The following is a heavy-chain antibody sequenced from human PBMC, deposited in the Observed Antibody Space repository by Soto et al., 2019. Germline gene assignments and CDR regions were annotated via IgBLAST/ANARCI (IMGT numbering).Heavy chain of an antibody. Sequence: GGSLRLSCAASGFTFSSYAMSWVRQAPGKGLEWVSAISGSGGSTYYADSVKGRFTISRDNSKNTLYLQMNSLRAEDTAVYYCASQRGGIAAAGPDYWGQGTLVTVSS. V-gene: IGHV3-23*01. J-gene: IGHJ4*02. CDR3: ASQRGGIAAAGPDY. CDR2: ISGSGGST. CDR1: GFTFSSYA. D-gene: IGHD6-13*01.